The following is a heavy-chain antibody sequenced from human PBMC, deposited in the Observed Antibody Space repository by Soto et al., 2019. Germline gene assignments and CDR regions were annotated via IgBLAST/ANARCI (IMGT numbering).Heavy chain of an antibody. CDR3: ARLDLSIAQWWGAFDI. D-gene: IGHD2-15*01. CDR1: RYSFTSYW. J-gene: IGHJ3*02. V-gene: IGHV5-51*01. CDR2: IYPGYSDT. Sequence: GQSLKISCKVSRYSFTSYWIGWLPQMPEKRLEWMAIIYPGYSDTRYIPSFQGQVTISADKSISTAYLQWSSLQASDTAMYYCARLDLSIAQWWGAFDIWSKGTMVTV.